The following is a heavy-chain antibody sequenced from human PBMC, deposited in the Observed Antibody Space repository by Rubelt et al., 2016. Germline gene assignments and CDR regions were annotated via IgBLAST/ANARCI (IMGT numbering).Heavy chain of an antibody. CDR3: ARGGSGGSYYAIDY. Sequence: QVQLQQWGAGLLKPSETLSLTCAVYGGSFSGYYWSWIRQPPGKGLEWIGNIYYSGNTYYNPSLKSLVTISVDTSKNQCSLKLSSVTAADTAVYYCARGGSGGSYYAIDYWGQGTLVTVSS. J-gene: IGHJ4*02. CDR1: GGSFSGYY. V-gene: IGHV4-34*01. CDR2: IYYSGNT. D-gene: IGHD1-26*01.